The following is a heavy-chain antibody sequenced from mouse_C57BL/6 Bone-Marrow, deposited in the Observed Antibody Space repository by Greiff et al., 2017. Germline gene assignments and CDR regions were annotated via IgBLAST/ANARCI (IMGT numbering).Heavy chain of an antibody. CDR3: APPGFAY. CDR1: GFNIKDYY. CDR2: IDPEDGET. Sequence: EVQLQQSGAELVKPGASVKLSCTASGFNIKDYYMNWVKQRTEQGLEWIGRIDPEDGETKSAPKFQGQATITADTSSNTAYLQRSSLTSEDTAVYYCAPPGFAYWGQGTLVTVSA. J-gene: IGHJ3*01. V-gene: IGHV14-2*01.